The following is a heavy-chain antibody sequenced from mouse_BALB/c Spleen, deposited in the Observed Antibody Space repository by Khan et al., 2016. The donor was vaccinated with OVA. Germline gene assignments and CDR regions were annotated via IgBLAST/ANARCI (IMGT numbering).Heavy chain of an antibody. CDR3: ARLEDI. J-gene: IGHJ2*01. Sequence: GQRQQSGPGLVAPSQSLSITCTVSGFSLTSYGVHWVRQPPGKGLEWLGVIWAGGSKNYNSARMSRLSISKDNSKSQVFLKMNSLQTDDTAMYYCARLEDIWGQGTTLTVSS. CDR2: IWAGGSK. D-gene: IGHD1-3*01. CDR1: GFSLTSYG. V-gene: IGHV2-9*02.